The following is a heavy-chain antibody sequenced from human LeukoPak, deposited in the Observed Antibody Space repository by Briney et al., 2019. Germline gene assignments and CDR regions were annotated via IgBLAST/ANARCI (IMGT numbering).Heavy chain of an antibody. J-gene: IGHJ4*02. CDR2: IIPIFGKT. CDR3: AIDSSGYQNPFDY. D-gene: IGHD3-22*01. Sequence: SSVKVSCKTSGGTFSSYVISWVGQAPGQGLEWMGRIIPIFGKTNYAQRFQGRVTITADESTSTAYMELSSLRSEDTAMYYCAIDSSGYQNPFDYWGQGTLVTVSS. V-gene: IGHV1-69*13. CDR1: GGTFSSYV.